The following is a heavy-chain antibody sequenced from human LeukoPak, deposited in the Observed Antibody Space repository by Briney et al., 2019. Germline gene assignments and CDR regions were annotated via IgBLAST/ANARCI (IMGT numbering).Heavy chain of an antibody. V-gene: IGHV3-48*01. J-gene: IGHJ6*03. D-gene: IGHD2-2*01. Sequence: HPGGSLRHSCVASGITFNEYTLNWVRQAPGKGLEWVSYIRSSGSILNYADSVKGRFTISRDNARNSLYLHMNSLRAEDSAVYYCARERQLILGGKFFYYMDVWGKGTAVFVSS. CDR2: IRSSGSIL. CDR3: ARERQLILGGKFFYYMDV. CDR1: GITFNEYT.